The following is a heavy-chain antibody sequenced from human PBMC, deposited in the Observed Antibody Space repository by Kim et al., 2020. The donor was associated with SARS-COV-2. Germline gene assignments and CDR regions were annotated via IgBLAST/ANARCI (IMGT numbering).Heavy chain of an antibody. D-gene: IGHD1-26*01. V-gene: IGHV1-18*01. J-gene: IGHJ5*02. CDR3: AREVPHSDIKVGATTVDRFDP. CDR1: GYTFTSYG. Sequence: ASVKVSCKASGYTFTSYGISWVRQAPGQGLEWMGWISAYNGNTNYAQKLQGRVTMTTDTSTSTAYMELRSLRSDDTAVYYCAREVPHSDIKVGATTVDRFDPWGQGTLVTVSS. CDR2: ISAYNGNT.